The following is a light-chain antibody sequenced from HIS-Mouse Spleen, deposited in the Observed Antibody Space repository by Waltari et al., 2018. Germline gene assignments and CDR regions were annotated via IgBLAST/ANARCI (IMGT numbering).Light chain of an antibody. J-gene: IGLJ3*02. CDR3: CSYAGSSTWV. CDR1: SSDVGSYNL. V-gene: IGLV2-23*01. CDR2: EGS. Sequence: QSALTQPASVSGSPGQSITISCTGTSSDVGSYNLVSAYQPHPGKAPKPMIYEGSKRPSGVSKRFSGSKSGNTASLTISGLQAEDEADYYCCSYAGSSTWVFGGGTKLTVL.